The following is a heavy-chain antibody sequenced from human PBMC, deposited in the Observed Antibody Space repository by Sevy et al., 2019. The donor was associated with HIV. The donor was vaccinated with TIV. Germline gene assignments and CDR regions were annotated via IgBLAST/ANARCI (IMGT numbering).Heavy chain of an antibody. V-gene: IGHV3-21*01. J-gene: IGHJ5*02. CDR2: ISNSGSYI. Sequence: GGSLRLSCAASGFTFSSYNMNWVRQAPGKGLEWVSSISNSGSYIYYAGSVKGRFTISRDNAKNSLYLQMNSLRAEDTAVYHCAKAEGVPPNWFDPWGQGTLVTVSS. D-gene: IGHD1-1*01. CDR3: AKAEGVPPNWFDP. CDR1: GFTFSSYN.